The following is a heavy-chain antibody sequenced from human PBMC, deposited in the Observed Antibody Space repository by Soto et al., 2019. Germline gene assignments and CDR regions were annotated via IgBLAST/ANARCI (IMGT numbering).Heavy chain of an antibody. CDR1: GFTFSSYA. Sequence: GRPLRLSCAASGFTFSSYAMSWGRQAPGKGLEWVSGISGSGGSTYYADSVKGRFTISRDNSKNTLYLQMNSLRAEDTAVYNCAKNPGYYYDNTGYHFDYWGQGTLVT. CDR2: ISGSGGST. D-gene: IGHD3-22*01. J-gene: IGHJ4*02. CDR3: AKNPGYYYDNTGYHFDY. V-gene: IGHV3-23*01.